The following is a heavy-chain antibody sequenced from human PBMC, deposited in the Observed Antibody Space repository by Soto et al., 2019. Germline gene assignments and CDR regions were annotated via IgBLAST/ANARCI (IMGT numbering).Heavy chain of an antibody. V-gene: IGHV3-7*01. J-gene: IGHJ6*03. Sequence: GGSLSLSCAASGFTFSSYWMSWVRQAPGKGLEWVANIKQDGSEKYYVDSVKGRFTISRDNAKNSLYLQMNSLRAEDTAVYYCARDNNFFDYYYYYYMDVWGKGTTVTVSS. D-gene: IGHD3-3*01. CDR1: GFTFSSYW. CDR3: ARDNNFFDYYYYYYMDV. CDR2: IKQDGSEK.